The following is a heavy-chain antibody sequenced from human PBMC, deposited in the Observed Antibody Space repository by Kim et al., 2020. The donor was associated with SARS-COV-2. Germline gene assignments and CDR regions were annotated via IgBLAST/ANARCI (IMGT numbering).Heavy chain of an antibody. V-gene: IGHV3-23*01. Sequence: GGSLRLSCAASGFSFSTFPMSWVRQAPGKGLEWVSAISDSGDTTYYADSVKGRFTISRDNSKNTVYLQMNSLRAEDTAVFYCARELRVGGFTYGFDFWGQGTLVTVSS. CDR2: ISDSGDTT. J-gene: IGHJ4*02. CDR1: GFSFSTFP. D-gene: IGHD2-8*01. CDR3: ARELRVGGFTYGFDF.